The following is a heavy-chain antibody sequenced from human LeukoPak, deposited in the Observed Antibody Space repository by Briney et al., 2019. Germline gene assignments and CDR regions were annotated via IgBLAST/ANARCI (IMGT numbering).Heavy chain of an antibody. Sequence: PGGSLRLSCAASGFTFSSYSMNWVRQAPGKGLEWVSSISSSSSYIYYADSVKGRFTISRENAKNSLYLQMNSLRAEDTAVYYCARDNYLHYGAQGAYFDYWGQGTLVTVSS. CDR1: GFTFSSYS. CDR3: ARDNYLHYGAQGAYFDY. V-gene: IGHV3-21*01. J-gene: IGHJ4*02. D-gene: IGHD4-17*01. CDR2: ISSSSSYI.